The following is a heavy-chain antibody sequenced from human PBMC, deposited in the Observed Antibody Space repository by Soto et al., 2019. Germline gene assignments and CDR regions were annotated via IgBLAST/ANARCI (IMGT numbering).Heavy chain of an antibody. CDR3: ARYSSSWYMGYYYGMDV. J-gene: IGHJ6*02. CDR1: GGTFSSYA. V-gene: IGHV1-69*01. Sequence: QVQLVQSGAEVKKPGSSVKVSCKASGGTFSSYAISWVRQAPGQGLEWMGGIIPIFSTANYAQKFQGRVTITADESTSTAYMELSSLRSEDTAVYYCARYSSSWYMGYYYGMDVWGQGTTVTVSS. CDR2: IIPIFSTA. D-gene: IGHD6-13*01.